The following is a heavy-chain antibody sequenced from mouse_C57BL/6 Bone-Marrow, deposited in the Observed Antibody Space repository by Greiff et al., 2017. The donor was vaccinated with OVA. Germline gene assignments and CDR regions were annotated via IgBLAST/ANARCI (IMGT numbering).Heavy chain of an antibody. CDR1: GYTFTSYW. Sequence: VQLQQPGAELVKPGASVKLSCKASGYTFTSYWMHWVKQRPGQGLEWIGMIHPNSGSTNYNEKFKRKATLTVDKSSSTAYMQLSSLTSEDSAVYYCARTGGLLRWDYFDYWGQGTTLTVSS. J-gene: IGHJ2*01. CDR2: IHPNSGST. CDR3: ARTGGLLRWDYFDY. D-gene: IGHD1-1*01. V-gene: IGHV1-64*01.